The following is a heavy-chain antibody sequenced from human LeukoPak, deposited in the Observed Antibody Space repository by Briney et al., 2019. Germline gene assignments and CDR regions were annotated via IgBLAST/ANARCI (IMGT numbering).Heavy chain of an antibody. CDR3: ARSGKAYCSGGSCYSTTFDY. V-gene: IGHV4-39*01. J-gene: IGHJ4*02. Sequence: SETLSLTCTVSGGSISSSSYYWGWIRQPPGKGLEWIGSIYYSGSTYYNPSPKSRVTISVDTSKNQFSLKLSSVTAADTAVYYCARSGKAYCSGGSCYSTTFDYWGQGTLVTVSS. CDR2: IYYSGST. CDR1: GGSISSSSYY. D-gene: IGHD2-15*01.